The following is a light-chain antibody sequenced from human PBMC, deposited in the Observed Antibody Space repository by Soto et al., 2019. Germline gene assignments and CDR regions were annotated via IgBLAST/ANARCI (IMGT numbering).Light chain of an antibody. Sequence: QSALTQPASVSGSPGQSITISCTGTSSDVGGYNYVSWSQQHPGKAPKLMIYEVSNRPSGVSNRLSGSKSGNTASLTTADRQAEDEAETYGRSYTSSNTHVAFGGGTQHTV. CDR3: RSYTSSNTHVA. CDR2: EVS. CDR1: SSDVGGYNY. V-gene: IGLV2-14*01. J-gene: IGLJ2*01.